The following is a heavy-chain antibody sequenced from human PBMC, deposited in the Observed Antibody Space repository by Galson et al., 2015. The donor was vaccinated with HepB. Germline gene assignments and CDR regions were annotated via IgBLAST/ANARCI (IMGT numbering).Heavy chain of an antibody. CDR1: GFAFNSYA. CDR2: ISYDGTNK. D-gene: IGHD3-3*01. J-gene: IGHJ1*01. V-gene: IGHV3-30*04. Sequence: SLRLSCAASGFAFNSYAMHWVRQAPGKWLEWVAIISYDGTNKYYADSVKGRFTISRDNSKNTLYLQMNSLRTEDTAVYYCARGRPIFGVVIEFAEYFQHWGQGTLVTVSS. CDR3: ARGRPIFGVVIEFAEYFQH.